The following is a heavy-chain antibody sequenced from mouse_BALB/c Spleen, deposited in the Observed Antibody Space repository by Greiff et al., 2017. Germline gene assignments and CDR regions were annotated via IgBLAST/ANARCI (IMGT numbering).Heavy chain of an antibody. CDR1: GYTFTSYW. D-gene: IGHD2-4*01. V-gene: IGHV1S81*02. CDR2: INPSNGRT. Sequence: VQLQQPGAELVKPGASVKLSCKASGYTFTSYWMHWVKQRPGQGLEWIGEINPSNGRTNYNEKFKSKATLTVDKSSSTAYMQLSSLTSEDTAVYYCARGGDYEGYAMDYWGQGTSVTVSS. CDR3: ARGGDYEGYAMDY. J-gene: IGHJ4*01.